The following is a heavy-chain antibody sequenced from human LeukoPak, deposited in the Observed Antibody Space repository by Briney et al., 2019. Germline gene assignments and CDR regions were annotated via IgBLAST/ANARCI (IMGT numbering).Heavy chain of an antibody. J-gene: IGHJ4*02. Sequence: GGSLRLSCAASGFTFSSYAMSWIRQAPGKGLEWVSYISSSGSTIYYADSVKGRFTISRDNAKNSLYLQMNSLRAEDTAVYYCARDYPHYYDSSGYPDYWGQGTLVTVSS. V-gene: IGHV3-11*04. CDR3: ARDYPHYYDSSGYPDY. CDR1: GFTFSSYA. D-gene: IGHD3-22*01. CDR2: ISSSGSTI.